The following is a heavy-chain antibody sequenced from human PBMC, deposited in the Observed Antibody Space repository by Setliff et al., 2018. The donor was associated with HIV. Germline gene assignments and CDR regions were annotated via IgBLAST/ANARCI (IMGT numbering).Heavy chain of an antibody. CDR1: GYTFTNYG. V-gene: IGHV1-18*01. CDR2: ISPYSGEK. CDR3: GRGRGSEGYYYMDV. J-gene: IGHJ6*03. Sequence: ASVKVSCKASGYTFTNYGISWVRQAPGEGLEWMGWISPYSGEKKYAQNVEDRVTMTTDASTSTAYMDVRSLKSNDTAAYYCGRGRGSEGYYYMDVWGKGTTVTAP. D-gene: IGHD3-10*01.